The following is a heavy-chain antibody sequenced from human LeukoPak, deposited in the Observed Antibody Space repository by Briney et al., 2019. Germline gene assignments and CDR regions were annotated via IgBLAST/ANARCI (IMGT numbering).Heavy chain of an antibody. Sequence: SETLSLTCAVYGGSLSGYYWSWIRQPPGKGLEWIGEINHSGSTNYNPSLKSRVTISVDTSKNQFSLKLSSVTAADTAVYYCARTRYYYNSRSYGAPYYFDYWGQGTLVTVSS. CDR1: GGSLSGYY. D-gene: IGHD3-10*01. CDR2: INHSGST. J-gene: IGHJ4*02. CDR3: ARTRYYYNSRSYGAPYYFDY. V-gene: IGHV4-34*01.